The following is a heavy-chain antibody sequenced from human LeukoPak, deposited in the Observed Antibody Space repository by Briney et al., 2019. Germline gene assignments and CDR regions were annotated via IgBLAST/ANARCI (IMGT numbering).Heavy chain of an antibody. Sequence: GGSLRLSCAASGFTVSSNYMSWVRQAPGKGLEWVSVIYSGGSTYYADSVKGRFTISRDNSKNTLFLQINSLRAEDTAVYYCAKDRMSITMIVVADHWGQGTLVTVPS. V-gene: IGHV3-53*01. CDR2: IYSGGST. D-gene: IGHD3-22*01. J-gene: IGHJ4*02. CDR1: GFTVSSNY. CDR3: AKDRMSITMIVVADH.